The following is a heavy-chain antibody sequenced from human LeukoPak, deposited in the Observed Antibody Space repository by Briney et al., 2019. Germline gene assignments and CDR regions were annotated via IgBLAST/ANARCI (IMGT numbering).Heavy chain of an antibody. V-gene: IGHV4-39*07. D-gene: IGHD3-3*02. Sequence: PSETLSLTCTVSGGSISSSSYYWGWIRQPPGKGLEWIGSIYYSGSTYYNPSLKSRVTISVDTSKNQFSLKLSSVTAADTAVYYCARVTFMVSNWFDPWGQGTLVIVSS. CDR2: IYYSGST. J-gene: IGHJ5*02. CDR1: GGSISSSSYY. CDR3: ARVTFMVSNWFDP.